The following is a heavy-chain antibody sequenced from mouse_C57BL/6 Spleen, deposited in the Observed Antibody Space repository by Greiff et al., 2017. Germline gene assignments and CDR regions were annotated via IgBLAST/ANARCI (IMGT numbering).Heavy chain of an antibody. Sequence: QVQLQQSDAELVKPGASVKISCKASGYTFTDYTIHWMKQRPEQGLEWIGYIYPRDGSTKYNEKFKGKATVTADKSSSTAYMQLNSLTSEDSAVYYCARGEGSNLWYFDVWGTGTTVTVSS. V-gene: IGHV1-78*01. J-gene: IGHJ1*03. D-gene: IGHD1-1*01. CDR1: GYTFTDYT. CDR3: ARGEGSNLWYFDV. CDR2: IYPRDGST.